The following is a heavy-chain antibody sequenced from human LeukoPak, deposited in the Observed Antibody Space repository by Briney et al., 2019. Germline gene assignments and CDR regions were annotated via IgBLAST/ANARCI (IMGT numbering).Heavy chain of an antibody. CDR2: IGTAGDT. CDR3: ARVRRDSGSSSMDV. V-gene: IGHV3-13*01. D-gene: IGHD6-13*01. J-gene: IGHJ6*02. Sequence: GGSLRLSCAASGFTFSSYDMHWVRQATGKGLEWVSAIGTAGDTYYPGSVKGRYTISRENAKNSLYLQMNSLRAGDTAVYYCARVRRDSGSSSMDVWGQGTTVTASS. CDR1: GFTFSSYD.